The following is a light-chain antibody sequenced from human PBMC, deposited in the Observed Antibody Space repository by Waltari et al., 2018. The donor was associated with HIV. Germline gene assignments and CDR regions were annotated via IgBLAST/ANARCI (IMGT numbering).Light chain of an antibody. J-gene: IGKJ2*01. V-gene: IGKV3-15*01. CDR1: QSVGSN. CDR3: QQYHDWPPAYT. Sequence: AMTQSPAPLSVSPGELFNLSSRASQSVGSNFAWYQQKPGQAPRLLISAASSRATGVAARFSGSGSGTEFTLAISSLQSEDFAVYYCQQYHDWPPAYTFGQGTELEMK. CDR2: AAS.